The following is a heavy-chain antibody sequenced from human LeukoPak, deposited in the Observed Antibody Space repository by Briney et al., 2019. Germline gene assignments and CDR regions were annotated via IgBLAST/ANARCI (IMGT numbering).Heavy chain of an antibody. CDR1: GEGFHNYW. Sequence: GEPLKISFRVSGEGFHNYWIGWARHLTGEGLQWVAIIHPSSSATPYRPSFQGRVSLSADNANPPAYLQSHSLSPSDTAISFCARRAHLAQLGFALFDPWGQGTLVTVSS. V-gene: IGHV5-51*01. J-gene: IGHJ5*02. D-gene: IGHD3-10*01. CDR3: ARRAHLAQLGFALFDP. CDR2: IHPSSSAT.